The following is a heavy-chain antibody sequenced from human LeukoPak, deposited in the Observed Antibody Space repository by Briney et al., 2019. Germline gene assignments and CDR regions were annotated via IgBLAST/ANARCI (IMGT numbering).Heavy chain of an antibody. J-gene: IGHJ6*03. Sequence: SVKVSCKASGGTFSSYAISWVRQAPGQGLEWMGGIIPIFGTANYAQKFQGRVTITTDESTSTAYMELSSLRSEDTAVYYCARDAYSGYDLDTYYYYYMDVWGKGTTVTVSS. CDR1: GGTFSSYA. D-gene: IGHD5-12*01. CDR3: ARDAYSGYDLDTYYYYYMDV. V-gene: IGHV1-69*05. CDR2: IIPIFGTA.